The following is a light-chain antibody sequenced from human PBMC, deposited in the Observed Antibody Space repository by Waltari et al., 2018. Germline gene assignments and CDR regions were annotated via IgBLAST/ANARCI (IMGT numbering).Light chain of an antibody. J-gene: IGLJ2*01. CDR1: NTGSKS. CDR3: QVWDSSSDHPV. CDR2: DDS. Sequence: SYVLTQPPSVSVAPGKTARITCGGNNTGSKSVHWYQQKPGQAPVLVVYDDSDRPSGIPERFSGSNSGNTATLTISRGEAGDEADYYCQVWDSSSDHPVFGGGTKLTVL. V-gene: IGLV3-21*03.